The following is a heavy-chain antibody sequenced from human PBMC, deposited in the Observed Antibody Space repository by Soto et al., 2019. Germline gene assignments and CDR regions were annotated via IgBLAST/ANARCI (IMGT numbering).Heavy chain of an antibody. D-gene: IGHD2-15*01. CDR1: GFTFSSYA. Sequence: GGSLRLSCAASGFTFSSYAMHWVRQAPGKGLEWVAVISYDGSNKYYADSVKGRFTISRDNSKNTLYLQMNSLRAEDTAVYYCARGTKVGYCSGGSCYSHYYYGMDVWGQGTTATVSS. J-gene: IGHJ6*02. CDR3: ARGTKVGYCSGGSCYSHYYYGMDV. V-gene: IGHV3-30-3*01. CDR2: ISYDGSNK.